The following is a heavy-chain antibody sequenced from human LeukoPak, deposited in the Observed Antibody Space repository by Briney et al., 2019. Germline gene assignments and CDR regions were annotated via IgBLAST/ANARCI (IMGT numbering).Heavy chain of an antibody. CDR2: INHSGST. J-gene: IGHJ6*02. Sequence: KPSETLSLTCAVYGGSFSGYYWSWIRQPLGKGLEWIGEINHSGSTNYNPSLKSRVTISVDTSKNQFSLKLSSVTAADTAVYYCARSIVVVITPPAYYYGMDVWGQGTTVTVSS. CDR3: ARSIVVVITPPAYYYGMDV. CDR1: GGSFSGYY. D-gene: IGHD3-22*01. V-gene: IGHV4-34*01.